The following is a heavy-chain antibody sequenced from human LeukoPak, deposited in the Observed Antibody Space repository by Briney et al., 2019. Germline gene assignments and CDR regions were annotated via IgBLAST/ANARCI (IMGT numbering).Heavy chain of an antibody. D-gene: IGHD3-3*02. V-gene: IGHV1-24*01. Sequence: ASVKVSCKVSGYTLTELSMHWVRQAPGKGLEWMGGFDPEDGETIYAQKFQGRVTMTEDTSTDTAYMELSSLRSEDTAVYYCARVRHFWSGYYTDGYYYMDVWGKGTTVAVSS. J-gene: IGHJ6*03. CDR2: FDPEDGET. CDR3: ARVRHFWSGYYTDGYYYMDV. CDR1: GYTLTELS.